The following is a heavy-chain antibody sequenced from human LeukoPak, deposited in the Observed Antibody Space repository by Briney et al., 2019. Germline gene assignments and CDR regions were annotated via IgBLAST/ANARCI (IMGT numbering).Heavy chain of an antibody. CDR2: VSGDGVRT. CDR1: GFIFSNYA. CDR3: AKEQDNQLLLSHFDY. D-gene: IGHD2-2*01. J-gene: IGHJ4*02. V-gene: IGHV3-23*01. Sequence: GGSLRLSCTGFIFSNYAVSWVRRAPGKGLEWVSAVSGDGVRTFYADSVKGRFTISRDNSMSTLSLQMNSLRAEDTAVYYCAKEQDNQLLLSHFDYWGQGILVTVSS.